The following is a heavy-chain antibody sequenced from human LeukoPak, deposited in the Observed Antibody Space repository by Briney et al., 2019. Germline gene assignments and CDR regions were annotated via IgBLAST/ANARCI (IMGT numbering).Heavy chain of an antibody. V-gene: IGHV4-59*01. J-gene: IGHJ4*02. CDR1: GGSISSYY. Sequence: SETLSLTCTVSGGSISSYYWSWIRQPPGKGLEWIGYIYYSGSTNYNPSLKSRVTISVDTSKNQFSLKLSSVTAADTAGYYCARGAAYAYLDYWGQGTLVTVSP. CDR3: ARGAAYAYLDY. D-gene: IGHD2-2*01. CDR2: IYYSGST.